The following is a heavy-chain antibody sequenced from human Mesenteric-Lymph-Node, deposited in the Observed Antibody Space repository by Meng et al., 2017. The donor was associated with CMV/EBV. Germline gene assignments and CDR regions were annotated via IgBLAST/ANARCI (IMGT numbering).Heavy chain of an antibody. V-gene: IGHV3-11*01. CDR2: ISSSGSTI. J-gene: IGHJ4*02. D-gene: IGHD1-26*01. CDR1: GFTFSDYA. Sequence: GESLKISCAASGFTFSDYAMSWVRQAPGKGLEWVSYISSSGSTIYYADSVKGRFNISRDNAKNSLYLQMNSLRAEDTAVYYCGRGRGELLDVDYWGQGTLVTVSS. CDR3: GRGRGELLDVDY.